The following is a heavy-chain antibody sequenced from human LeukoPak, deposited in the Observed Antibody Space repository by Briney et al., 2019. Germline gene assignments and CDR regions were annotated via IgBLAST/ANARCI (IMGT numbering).Heavy chain of an antibody. CDR1: GFTFSSYW. J-gene: IGHJ6*02. Sequence: GGSLRLSCAASGFTFSSYWMHWVRQAPGKGLVWVSRINSDGSSTSYADSVKGRFTISRDNAKNTLYLQMNSLRAEDTAVYYCARDGRTTYYDFWSGYTYGMDVWGQGTTVTVSS. D-gene: IGHD3-3*01. V-gene: IGHV3-74*01. CDR3: ARDGRTTYYDFWSGYTYGMDV. CDR2: INSDGSST.